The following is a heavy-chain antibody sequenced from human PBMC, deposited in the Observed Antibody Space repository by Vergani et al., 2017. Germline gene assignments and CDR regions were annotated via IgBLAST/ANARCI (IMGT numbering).Heavy chain of an antibody. CDR2: IYPGDSDT. J-gene: IGHJ4*02. V-gene: IGHV5-51*03. D-gene: IGHD5-24*01. Sequence: EVQLVQSGAEVKKPGESLKISCKGSGYSFTNYWIGWVRQMPGKGLEWMGIIYPGDSDTRYSPSFRGQVTISADKSINTAYLQWSSLKASDTAMYYCARSPPEMATIRGFDYWGQGTLVTVSS. CDR1: GYSFTNYW. CDR3: ARSPPEMATIRGFDY.